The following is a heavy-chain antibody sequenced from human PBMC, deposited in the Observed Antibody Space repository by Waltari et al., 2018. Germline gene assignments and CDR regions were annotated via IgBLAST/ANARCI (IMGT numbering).Heavy chain of an antibody. D-gene: IGHD4-17*01. V-gene: IGHV3-9*01. CDR3: AKDMIYGGNSGPFDY. J-gene: IGHJ4*02. CDR2: ISWNSGSI. Sequence: EVQLVESGGGLVQPGRSLRLSCVASGFTFDDYAMHWVRQAPGKGLEWVSGISWNSGSIGYADSVKGRFTISRDNAKNSLYLQMNSLRAEDTALYYCAKDMIYGGNSGPFDYWGQGTLVTVSS. CDR1: GFTFDDYA.